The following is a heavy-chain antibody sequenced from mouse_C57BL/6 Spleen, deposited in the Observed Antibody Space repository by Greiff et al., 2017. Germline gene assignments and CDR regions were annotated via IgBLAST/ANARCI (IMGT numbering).Heavy chain of an antibody. D-gene: IGHD2-5*01. J-gene: IGHJ3*01. Sequence: QVQLQQPGTELVKPGASVKLSCKASGYTFTSYWMHWVKQRPGQGLEWLGNINPSNGGTNYNEKFKSKATLTVDNSSSTAYMQLSSLTSEDSAGYEGARGEGYYSKVPGDWGQGTLVTVAA. CDR2: INPSNGGT. CDR1: GYTFTSYW. V-gene: IGHV1-53*01. CDR3: ARGEGYYSKVPGD.